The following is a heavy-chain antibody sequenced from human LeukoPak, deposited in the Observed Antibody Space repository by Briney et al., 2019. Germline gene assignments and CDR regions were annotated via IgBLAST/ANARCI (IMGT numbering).Heavy chain of an antibody. V-gene: IGHV1-18*01. J-gene: IGHJ4*02. Sequence: GASVKVSCKASGYTFTSYGISWVRQAPGQGLEWMGWISAYNGNTNYAQKLQGRVTMTTGTSTSTAYMELRSLRSDDTAVYYCARVRFGYYDILTGYPLGSYWGQGTLVTVSS. D-gene: IGHD3-9*01. CDR2: ISAYNGNT. CDR3: ARVRFGYYDILTGYPLGSY. CDR1: GYTFTSYG.